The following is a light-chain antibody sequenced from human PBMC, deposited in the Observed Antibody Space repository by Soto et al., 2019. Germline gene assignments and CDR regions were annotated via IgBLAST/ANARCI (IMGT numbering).Light chain of an antibody. J-gene: IGLJ3*02. CDR3: QSYDNNLSGGV. Sequence: QSVLTQPPSVSGAPGRRVTISCTGTTANTGAGYDVHWYQQFPGRAPKLLIYGSSNRPSGVPDRISGSKSGTSASLAITGLQAEDEADYYCQSYDNNLSGGVFGGGTKLTVL. V-gene: IGLV1-40*01. CDR1: TANTGAGYD. CDR2: GSS.